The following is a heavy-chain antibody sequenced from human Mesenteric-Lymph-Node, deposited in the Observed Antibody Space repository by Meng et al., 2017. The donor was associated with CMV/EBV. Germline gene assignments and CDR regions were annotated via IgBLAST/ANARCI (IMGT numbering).Heavy chain of an antibody. D-gene: IGHD2-21*01. CDR3: ARDSGGDADF. V-gene: IGHV4-59*11. J-gene: IGHJ4*02. CDR2: VFNSGTT. Sequence: SETLSLTCTVSGFSITTHYWSWIRQTPGKGLEWIGYVFNSGTTHYNPSLKSRVTMSMDTSRNQFSLKLTSVTAADTAVYYCARDSGGDADFWGQGTLVTVSS. CDR1: GFSITTHY.